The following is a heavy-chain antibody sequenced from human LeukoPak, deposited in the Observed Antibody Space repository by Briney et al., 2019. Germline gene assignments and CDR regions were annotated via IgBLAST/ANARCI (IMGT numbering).Heavy chain of an antibody. CDR2: ISSSGTT. J-gene: IGHJ4*02. CDR3: AAQFGGVSYFDY. V-gene: IGHV4-30-4*01. Sequence: SETLSLTCTVSSGSISSGDYYWSWIRQPPGKGLEWIGYISSSGTTYYNPSLRSRITISVDSSKSQFSLNLSSVTASDTAVYYCAAQFGGVSYFDYWGQGTLVTVSS. D-gene: IGHD3-16*01. CDR1: SGSISSGDYY.